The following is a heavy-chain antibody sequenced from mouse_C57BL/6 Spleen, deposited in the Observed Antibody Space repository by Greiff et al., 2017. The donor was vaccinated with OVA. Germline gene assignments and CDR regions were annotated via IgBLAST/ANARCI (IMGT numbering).Heavy chain of an antibody. CDR2: IDPSDSYT. CDR1: GYTFTSYW. CDR3: ARRLYYGSSYDLFYAMDY. V-gene: IGHV1-69*01. Sequence: VQLQQPGAELVMPGASVKLSCKASGYTFTSYWMHWVKQRPGQGLEWIGEIDPSDSYTNYNQKFKGKSTLTVDKSSSTAYMQLSSLTSEDSAVYYCARRLYYGSSYDLFYAMDYWGQGTSVTVSS. D-gene: IGHD1-1*01. J-gene: IGHJ4*01.